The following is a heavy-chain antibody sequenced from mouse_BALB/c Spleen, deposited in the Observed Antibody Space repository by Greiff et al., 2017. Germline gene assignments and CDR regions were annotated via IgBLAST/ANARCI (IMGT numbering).Heavy chain of an antibody. V-gene: IGHV1-87*01. D-gene: IGHD2-1*01. J-gene: IGHJ3*01. CDR2: IYPGDGDT. Sequence: QVQLKESGAELARPGASVKLSCKASGYTFTSYWMQWVKQRLGQGLEWIGAIYPGDGDTRYTQKFKGKATLTADKSSSTAYMQLSSLASEDSAVYYCAGNYEAWFAYWGRGTLVTVSA. CDR1: GYTFTSYW. CDR3: AGNYEAWFAY.